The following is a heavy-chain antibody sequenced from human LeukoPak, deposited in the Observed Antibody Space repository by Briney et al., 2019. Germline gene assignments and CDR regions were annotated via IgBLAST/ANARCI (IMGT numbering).Heavy chain of an antibody. CDR3: ATDGSQDYDFWSGYIY. CDR1: GYTFTDYY. V-gene: IGHV1-69-2*01. CDR2: VDPEDCET. Sequence: ASVKVSCKVSGYTFTDYYMHWVRQAPGRGIEWMGLVDPEDCETIYAEKFQGRVTIPADTSTDTAYMELSSLRSEDTAVYYCATDGSQDYDFWSGYIYWGQGTPVTVSS. J-gene: IGHJ4*02. D-gene: IGHD3-3*01.